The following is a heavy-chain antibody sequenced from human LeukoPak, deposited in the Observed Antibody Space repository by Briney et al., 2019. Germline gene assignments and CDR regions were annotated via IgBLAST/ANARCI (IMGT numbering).Heavy chain of an antibody. Sequence: KPSETPSLTCTVSGGSISSYYWSWIRQPPGKGLEWIGYIYYSGSTNYNPSLKSRVTISVDTSKNQFSLKLSSVTAADTAMYYCARVFSSYDSSGYYDYYYYMDVWGKGTTVTVSS. D-gene: IGHD3-22*01. V-gene: IGHV4-59*01. CDR2: IYYSGST. CDR3: ARVFSSYDSSGYYDYYYYMDV. J-gene: IGHJ6*03. CDR1: GGSISSYY.